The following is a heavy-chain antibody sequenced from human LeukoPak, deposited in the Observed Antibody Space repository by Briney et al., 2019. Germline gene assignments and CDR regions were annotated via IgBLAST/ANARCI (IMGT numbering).Heavy chain of an antibody. Sequence: SETLSLTCTVSGAGDSINSYYWTWIRQPAGKGLEWIGRIYASGATNYNPSLKSRVTMSLDTSKNQFSLKLKSVTAADTAVYYCASGGIYCGGDCYRHFDGWGQGTLVTVSS. CDR1: GAGDSINSYY. J-gene: IGHJ4*02. D-gene: IGHD2-21*02. CDR2: IYASGAT. V-gene: IGHV4-4*07. CDR3: ASGGIYCGGDCYRHFDG.